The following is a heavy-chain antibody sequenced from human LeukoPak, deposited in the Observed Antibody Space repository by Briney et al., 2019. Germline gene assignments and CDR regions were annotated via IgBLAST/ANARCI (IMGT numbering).Heavy chain of an antibody. CDR1: GFTFSSYA. CDR3: AKYLGLGIAVACPDY. Sequence: GGSLRLSCAASGFTFSSYAMSWVRQAPGKGLEWVSAISGSGGSTYYADSVRGGFTISRDNSKITLYLQMNSLGAEDTAVYYCAKYLGLGIAVACPDYWGRGTRVTVSS. D-gene: IGHD6-19*01. V-gene: IGHV3-23*01. J-gene: IGHJ4*02. CDR2: ISGSGGST.